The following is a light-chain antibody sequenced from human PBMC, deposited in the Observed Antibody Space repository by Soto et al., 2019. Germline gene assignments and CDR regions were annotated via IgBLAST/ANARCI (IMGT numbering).Light chain of an antibody. CDR1: QSVSSN. Sequence: EIVMTQSPATLSVSPGERATLSCRASQSVSSNLAWYQQKPGQAPRLLIYGASTRATGIPARFSGSGSGTEFTLTIRSLQSEDFAVYYCQQYNNWTPTFGQGTKVEIK. CDR2: GAS. V-gene: IGKV3-15*01. CDR3: QQYNNWTPT. J-gene: IGKJ1*01.